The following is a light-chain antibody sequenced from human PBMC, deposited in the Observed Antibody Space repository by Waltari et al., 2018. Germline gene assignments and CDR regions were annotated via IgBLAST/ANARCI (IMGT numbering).Light chain of an antibody. CDR2: EVS. Sequence: QSALTQPPSVSGSPGQSVTISCTGTSSDVGSYNRVSWYQQPPRTAPKLMIYEVSNRPSGVPCRCSGSKSGSTAFLTISGLQAEDEADYYCSSYTSSSTPVFGGGTKLSVL. CDR3: SSYTSSSTPV. V-gene: IGLV2-18*02. J-gene: IGLJ2*01. CDR1: SSDVGSYNR.